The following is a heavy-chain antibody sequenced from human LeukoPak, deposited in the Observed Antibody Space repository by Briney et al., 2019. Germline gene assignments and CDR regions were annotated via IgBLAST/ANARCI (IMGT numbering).Heavy chain of an antibody. D-gene: IGHD1-26*01. V-gene: IGHV3-48*01. CDR2: ISSSSSTI. CDR1: GFTFSSYA. Sequence: PGGSLRLSCVASGFTFSSYAMHWVRQAPGKGLEWVSYISSSSSTIYYADSVKGRFTISRDNAKNSLYLQMNSLRAEDMAVYYCAREIEWELVDYWGQGTLVTVSS. CDR3: AREIEWELVDY. J-gene: IGHJ4*02.